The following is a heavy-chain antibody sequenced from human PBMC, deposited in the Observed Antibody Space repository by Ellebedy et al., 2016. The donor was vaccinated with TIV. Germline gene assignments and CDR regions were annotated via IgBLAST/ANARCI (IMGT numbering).Heavy chain of an antibody. CDR2: IEQDGTVK. J-gene: IGHJ4*02. Sequence: GESLKISXAVSGLAFSNYWMTWVRQAPGKGLEWVAAIEQDGTVKQYADSVKGRFTIARDNAKNSVSLQMDSLRVEDTAVYYCAKLMYTGNYFDYWGPGTLVTVSS. V-gene: IGHV3-7*01. D-gene: IGHD3-10*01. CDR1: GLAFSNYW. CDR3: AKLMYTGNYFDY.